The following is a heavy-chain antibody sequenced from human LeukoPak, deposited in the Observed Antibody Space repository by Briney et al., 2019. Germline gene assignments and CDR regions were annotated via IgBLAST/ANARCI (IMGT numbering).Heavy chain of an antibody. J-gene: IGHJ6*02. CDR3: VRDRWPGLGDF. Sequence: GGSLRLSCAASGFTFSSYSMNWVRQAPGKGLEWASSISSSSSYIYYADSVKGRFTISRDNAKNSLYLQINSLRAEDTAVYYCVRDRWPGLGDFWGQGITVTVSS. D-gene: IGHD6-19*01. V-gene: IGHV3-21*01. CDR2: ISSSSSYI. CDR1: GFTFSSYS.